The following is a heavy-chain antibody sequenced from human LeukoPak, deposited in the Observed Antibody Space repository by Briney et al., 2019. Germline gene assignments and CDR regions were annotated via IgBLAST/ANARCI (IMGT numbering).Heavy chain of an antibody. CDR1: GYSISSGYY. Sequence: PSETLSLTCTVSGYSISSGYYWGWIRQPPGKGLEWIGSIYHSGSTYYNPSLKSRVTISVDTSKNQFSLKLSSVTAADTAVYYRARAKGSPGNWGQGTLVTVSS. J-gene: IGHJ4*02. CDR2: IYHSGST. CDR3: ARAKGSPGN. D-gene: IGHD3-10*01. V-gene: IGHV4-38-2*02.